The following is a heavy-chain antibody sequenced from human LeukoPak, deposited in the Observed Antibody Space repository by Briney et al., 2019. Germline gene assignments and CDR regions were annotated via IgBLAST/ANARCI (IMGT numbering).Heavy chain of an antibody. J-gene: IGHJ2*01. D-gene: IGHD3-9*01. CDR2: ISGSGGST. V-gene: IGHV3-23*01. CDR1: GFTFSSFW. Sequence: PGGSLRLSCAASGFTFSSFWMSWVRQAPGKGLEWVSAISGSGGSTYYADSVKGRFTISRDNSKNTLYLQMNSLRAEDTAVYYCAKPGYDILTGYYPTYWYFDLWGRGTLVTVSS. CDR3: AKPGYDILTGYYPTYWYFDL.